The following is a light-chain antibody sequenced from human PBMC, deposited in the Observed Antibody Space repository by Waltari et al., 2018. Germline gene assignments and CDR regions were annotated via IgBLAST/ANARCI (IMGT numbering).Light chain of an antibody. Sequence: QSALTQPASVSGSPGQSITISCTGTSSDVGGYNYVSWYQQHPGNAPKLMIYDVTKWPSGVSNRFSGSKSGNTASLTISGLQAEDEADYYCSSYTSSSTWVFGGGTKLTVL. V-gene: IGLV2-14*01. J-gene: IGLJ3*02. CDR3: SSYTSSSTWV. CDR2: DVT. CDR1: SSDVGGYNY.